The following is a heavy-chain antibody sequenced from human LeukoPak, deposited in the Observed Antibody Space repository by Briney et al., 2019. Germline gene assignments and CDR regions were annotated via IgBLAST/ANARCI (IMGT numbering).Heavy chain of an antibody. CDR3: ARGGGRITIFGVVIAGAFDI. J-gene: IGHJ3*02. D-gene: IGHD3-3*01. CDR1: GYTFTGYF. V-gene: IGHV1-2*06. CDR2: INPNSGGT. Sequence: GAPVKVSCKASGYTFTGYFLHWVRQAPGQGLEWMGRINPNSGGTDYSQKFQDRVTMTRDTSISTAYMELSRLTSDDTAVYYCARGGGRITIFGVVIAGAFDIWGQGTMVTVSS.